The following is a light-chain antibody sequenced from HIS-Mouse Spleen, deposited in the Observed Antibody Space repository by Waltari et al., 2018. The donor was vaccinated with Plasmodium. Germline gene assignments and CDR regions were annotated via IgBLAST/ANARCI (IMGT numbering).Light chain of an antibody. Sequence: QPVLTQPPSSSASPGESARLTCTLPSDINVGSYNIYWYQQKPGSPPRYHLYYYSDSDKVQGSGVPSLFSGSKDDSANTGILLSSGLQSEDEADYYCMIWTSNASGVFGGGTKLTVL. CDR1: SDINVGSYN. J-gene: IGLJ3*02. V-gene: IGLV5-37*01. CDR3: MIWTSNASGV. CDR2: YYSDSDK.